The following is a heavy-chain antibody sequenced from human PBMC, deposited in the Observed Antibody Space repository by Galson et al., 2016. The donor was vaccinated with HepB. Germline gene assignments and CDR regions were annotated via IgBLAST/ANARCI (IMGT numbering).Heavy chain of an antibody. CDR2: INPHSGGT. CDR3: AKDAAEIMISFGGVIAAIGAFEI. D-gene: IGHD3-16*02. CDR1: GYTFTGNY. Sequence: SVKVSCKASGYTFTGNYLHWVRQAPGQGLEWMGWINPHSGGTNYAQKYQGRVTMTRDTSISTAYMELSRLKSDDTAVYYCAKDAAEIMISFGGVIAAIGAFEIWGQGTMVTVS. J-gene: IGHJ3*02. V-gene: IGHV1-2*02.